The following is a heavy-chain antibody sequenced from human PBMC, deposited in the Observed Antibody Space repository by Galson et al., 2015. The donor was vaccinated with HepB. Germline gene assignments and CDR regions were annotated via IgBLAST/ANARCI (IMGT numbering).Heavy chain of an antibody. CDR2: IYYSGST. CDR3: ASSLLTGERFWRPHYYYMDV. J-gene: IGHJ6*03. CDR1: GGSISSYY. Sequence: LSLTCTVSGGSISSYYWSWIRQPPGKGLEWIGYIYYSGSTNYNPSLKSRVTISVDTSKNQFSLKLSSVTAADTAVYYCASSLLTGERFWRPHYYYMDVWGKGTTVTVSS. V-gene: IGHV4-59*01. D-gene: IGHD1-1*01.